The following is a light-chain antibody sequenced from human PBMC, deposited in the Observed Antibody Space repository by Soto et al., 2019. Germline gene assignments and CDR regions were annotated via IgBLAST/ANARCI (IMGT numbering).Light chain of an antibody. V-gene: IGLV2-8*01. CDR2: EVS. CDR3: SSYAGSNNLV. Sequence: QSVLTQPPSASGSPGQSVTISCTGTSSDVGRYNYVSWYQQHPGKAPKLMIYEVSKRPSGVPDRFSGSKSGNPASLTVSGLQAEDEADYYCSSYAGSNNLVFGGGTKLTVL. CDR1: SSDVGRYNY. J-gene: IGLJ2*01.